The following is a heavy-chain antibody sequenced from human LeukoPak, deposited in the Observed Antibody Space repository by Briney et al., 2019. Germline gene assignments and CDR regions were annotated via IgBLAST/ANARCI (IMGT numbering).Heavy chain of an antibody. D-gene: IGHD1-1*01. CDR3: ISGLSVRRSNNTPVDY. CDR1: GFTFSGSA. CDR2: IRSKANSYAT. Sequence: GGSLRLSCTAPGFTFSGSAMHWVRQASGKGLEWVGRIRSKANSYATVYAASVKGRFTISRDDSKNTAYLQMNSLKTEDTAVYYCISGLSVRRSNNTPVDYWGQGTLVTVSS. V-gene: IGHV3-73*01. J-gene: IGHJ4*02.